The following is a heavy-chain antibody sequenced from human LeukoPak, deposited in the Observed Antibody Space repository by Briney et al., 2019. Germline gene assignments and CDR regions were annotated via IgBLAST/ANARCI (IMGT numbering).Heavy chain of an antibody. V-gene: IGHV3-21*01. D-gene: IGHD2-2*01. CDR2: ISSSSRYI. CDR1: GFTFSSYE. CDR3: ARETYCTSTSCPIGDHFDY. Sequence: PGGSLRLSCAASGFTFSSYEMNWVRQAPGKGLEWVSSISSSSRYIYSADSLKGRFTISRDNAKNSLFLQMNSLRVEDTAAYYCARETYCTSTSCPIGDHFDYWGQGTLVTVSS. J-gene: IGHJ4*02.